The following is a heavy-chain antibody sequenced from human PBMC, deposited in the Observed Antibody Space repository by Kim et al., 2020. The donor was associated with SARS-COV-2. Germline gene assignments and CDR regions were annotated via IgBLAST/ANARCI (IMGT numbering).Heavy chain of an antibody. D-gene: IGHD3-9*01. V-gene: IGHV3-30*04. Sequence: GGSLRLSCAASGFTFSSYAMHWVRQAPGKGLEWVAVISYDGSNKYYADSVKGRFTISRDNSKNTLYLQMNSLRAEDTAVYYCARSYDILTGDGMDVWGQGTTVTVSS. J-gene: IGHJ6*02. CDR3: ARSYDILTGDGMDV. CDR1: GFTFSSYA. CDR2: ISYDGSNK.